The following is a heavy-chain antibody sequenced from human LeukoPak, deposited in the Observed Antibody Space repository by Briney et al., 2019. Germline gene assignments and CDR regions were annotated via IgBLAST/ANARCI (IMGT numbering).Heavy chain of an antibody. CDR1: GFTFSSYW. V-gene: IGHV3-7*01. J-gene: IGHJ6*03. CDR3: ARVRYSSGWDIDYYYMDV. Sequence: GGSLRLSCAASGFTFSSYWMSWVRQAPGKGLEWVANIKQDGSEKYYVDSVKGRFTISRDNAKNSLYLQMNSLRTEDTAVYYCARVRYSSGWDIDYYYMDVWGKGTTVTVSS. D-gene: IGHD6-19*01. CDR2: IKQDGSEK.